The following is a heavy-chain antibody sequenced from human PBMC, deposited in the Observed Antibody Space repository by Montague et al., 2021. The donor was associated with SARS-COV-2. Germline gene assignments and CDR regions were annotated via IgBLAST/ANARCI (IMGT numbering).Heavy chain of an antibody. CDR3: ARKGIRGITIFGVVTASYYFDY. V-gene: IGHV4-4*02. J-gene: IGHJ4*02. D-gene: IGHD3-3*01. CDR2: IYHSGST. Sequence: SETLSLTCAVSGGSISSSNLCSWFLQPPGKGLEWIGEIYHSGSTNYNPSLQSRVTVSVDTSKNQFSLKLSSVNAADTAVYYCARKGIRGITIFGVVTASYYFDYWGQGTLVTVSS. CDR1: GGSISSSNL.